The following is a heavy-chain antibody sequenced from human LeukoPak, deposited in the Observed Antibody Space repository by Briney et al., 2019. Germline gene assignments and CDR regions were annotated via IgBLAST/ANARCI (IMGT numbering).Heavy chain of an antibody. J-gene: IGHJ6*02. Sequence: PGGSLRLSCTASGFTFGDYAMSWVRQAPGKGLEWVGFIRSKAYGGTTEYAASVKGRFTISRDDSKSIAYLQMNSLKTEDTAVYYCTRVEMATITPYYYYYGMDVWGQGTTVTVSS. V-gene: IGHV3-49*04. CDR2: IRSKAYGGTT. D-gene: IGHD5-24*01. CDR3: TRVEMATITPYYYYYGMDV. CDR1: GFTFGDYA.